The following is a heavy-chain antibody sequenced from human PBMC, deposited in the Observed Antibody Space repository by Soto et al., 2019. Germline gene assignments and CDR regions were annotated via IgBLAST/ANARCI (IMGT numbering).Heavy chain of an antibody. CDR1: GFTFSRYD. V-gene: IGHV3-13*01. J-gene: IGHJ4*02. CDR2: IGTAGDT. CDR3: TRSPVLVRGVRAFDY. D-gene: IGHD3-10*01. Sequence: RLSCAASGFTFSRYDMHWVRQATGKSLEWVSAIGTAGDTYYPGSVKGRFTISRENAKNSLYLQMNSLRAGDTAVYYCTRSPVLVRGVRAFDYWGQGTLVTVSS.